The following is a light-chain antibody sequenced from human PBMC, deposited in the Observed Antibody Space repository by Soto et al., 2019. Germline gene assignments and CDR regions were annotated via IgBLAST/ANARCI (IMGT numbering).Light chain of an antibody. CDR1: QSISNY. Sequence: DIQMTQSPSSLSASVGDRVTITCRASQSISNYLNWYQQKPGKAPKLLIYAASSMQSGVPSRFSGGVSETDFTLTISSLQPDDSATYYCQQSFSPLWTFGQGTKAEV. CDR2: AAS. V-gene: IGKV1-39*01. J-gene: IGKJ1*01. CDR3: QQSFSPLWT.